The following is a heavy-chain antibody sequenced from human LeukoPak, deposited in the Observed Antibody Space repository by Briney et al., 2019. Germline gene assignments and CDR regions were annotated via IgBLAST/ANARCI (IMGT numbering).Heavy chain of an antibody. Sequence: ASVKVSCKASGGTFSSYAVSWVRQAPGQGLEWMGWISAYNGNTNYAQKLQGRVTMTTDTSTSTAYMGLRSLRSDDTAVYYCARVGRKLWSGYFDYWGQGTLVTVSS. D-gene: IGHD3-10*02. CDR2: ISAYNGNT. V-gene: IGHV1-18*01. CDR3: ARVGRKLWSGYFDY. CDR1: GGTFSSYA. J-gene: IGHJ4*02.